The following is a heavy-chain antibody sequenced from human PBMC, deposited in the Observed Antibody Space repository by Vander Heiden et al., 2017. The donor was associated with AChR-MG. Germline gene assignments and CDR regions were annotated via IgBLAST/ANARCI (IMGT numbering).Heavy chain of an antibody. CDR2: INHSGST. CDR3: ARAPRITMIVVVTKGSYYFDY. CDR1: GGSFSGSS. D-gene: IGHD3-22*01. J-gene: IGHJ4*02. Sequence: QVQLQQWGAGLLKPSETLSLTCAVSGGSFSGSSWTGIRQPPGKGLEWIGEINHSGSTNYNPSLKSRVTISVDTSKNQFSLKLSSVTAADTAVYYCARAPRITMIVVVTKGSYYFDYWGQRTLVTVSS. V-gene: IGHV4-34*01.